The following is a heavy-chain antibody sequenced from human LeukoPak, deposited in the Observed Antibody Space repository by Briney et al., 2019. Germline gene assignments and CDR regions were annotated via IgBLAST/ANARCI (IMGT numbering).Heavy chain of an antibody. Sequence: SETPSLTCTVSGGSISSYYWSWIRQPPGKGLEWIGYIYYSGSTNYNPPLKSRVTISVDTSKNQFSLKLSSVTAADTAVYYCAGLGGSYGYMDVWGKGTTVTISS. CDR1: GGSISSYY. D-gene: IGHD3-16*01. J-gene: IGHJ6*03. V-gene: IGHV4-59*01. CDR2: IYYSGST. CDR3: AGLGGSYGYMDV.